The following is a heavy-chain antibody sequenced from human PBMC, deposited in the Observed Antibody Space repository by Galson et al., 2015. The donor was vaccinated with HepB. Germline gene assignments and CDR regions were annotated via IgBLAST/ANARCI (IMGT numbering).Heavy chain of an antibody. J-gene: IGHJ4*02. CDR3: ARTEDDSSGYHSVGPVDY. Sequence: ETLSLTCTVSGGSISSSSYYWGWIRQPPGKGLEWIGSIYYSGSTYYNPSLKSRVTISVDTSKNQFSLKLSSVTAADTAVYYCARTEDDSSGYHSVGPVDYWGQGTLVTVSS. V-gene: IGHV4-39*01. CDR1: GGSISSSSYY. CDR2: IYYSGST. D-gene: IGHD3-22*01.